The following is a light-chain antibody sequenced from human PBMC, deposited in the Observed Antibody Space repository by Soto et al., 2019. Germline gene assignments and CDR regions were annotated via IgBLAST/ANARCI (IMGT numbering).Light chain of an antibody. V-gene: IGLV2-11*01. CDR1: SSDVGSSNY. Sequence: QSVLTQPRSVSGSPGQTVTISCTGSSSDVGSSNYMSWYQQHPGEARKLVIYDVAQRPSGVPDRLSGSRSGKTASLTISGLQPDDEADYYCCSYAGSDTLIFGSGTKVTVL. J-gene: IGLJ1*01. CDR2: DVA. CDR3: CSYAGSDTLI.